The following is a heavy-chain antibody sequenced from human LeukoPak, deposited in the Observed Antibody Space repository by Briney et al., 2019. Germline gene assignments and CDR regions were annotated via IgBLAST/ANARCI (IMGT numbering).Heavy chain of an antibody. Sequence: GGSPRLSCAASGFTFSSYAMHWVRQAPGKGLEWVAVISYDGSNKYYADSVKGRFTISRDNSKNTLYLQMNSLRAEDTAVYYCAREYSGSYCLDYWGQGTLVTVS. CDR1: GFTFSSYA. CDR2: ISYDGSNK. CDR3: AREYSGSYCLDY. D-gene: IGHD1-26*01. J-gene: IGHJ4*02. V-gene: IGHV3-30-3*01.